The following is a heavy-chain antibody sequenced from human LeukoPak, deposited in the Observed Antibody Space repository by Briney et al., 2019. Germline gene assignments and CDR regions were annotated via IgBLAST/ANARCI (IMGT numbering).Heavy chain of an antibody. J-gene: IGHJ6*03. CDR2: IYYSGST. V-gene: IGHV4-59*01. CDR1: VDSMFGYY. D-gene: IGHD3-10*01. CDR3: ARVFDSGSQAYFYYMDV. Sequence: SETLSLTCSVSVDSMFGYYWSWIRQPPGKGLEWIGYIYYSGSTNYNPSLKSRVTISVDTSKNQFSLKVSSVTAADTAVYYCARVFDSGSQAYFYYMDVWGKGTTVTISS.